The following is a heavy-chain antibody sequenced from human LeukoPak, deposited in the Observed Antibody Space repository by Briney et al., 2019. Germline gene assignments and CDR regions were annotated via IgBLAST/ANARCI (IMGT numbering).Heavy chain of an antibody. Sequence: SVKLSCKASGGTFSSYAISWVRQAPGQGLEWMGGIIPIFGTANYAQKFQGRVTITADESTSAAYMELSSLRSEDTAVYYCARVVPAAIRAYYYYMDVWGKGTTVTVSS. CDR1: GGTFSSYA. V-gene: IGHV1-69*13. CDR2: IIPIFGTA. CDR3: ARVVPAAIRAYYYYMDV. J-gene: IGHJ6*03. D-gene: IGHD2-2*02.